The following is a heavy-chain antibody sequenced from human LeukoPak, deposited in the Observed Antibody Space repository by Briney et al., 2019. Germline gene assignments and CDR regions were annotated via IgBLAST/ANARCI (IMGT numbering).Heavy chain of an antibody. CDR1: GYTFISDD. CDR3: ARTPGYCSSTSCATYYMDV. J-gene: IGHJ6*03. CDR2: MNPNNGHT. D-gene: IGHD2-2*01. V-gene: IGHV1-8*01. Sequence: ASVTVSCTASGYTFISDDINWVRQAPGQGLEWMGWMNPNNGHTGYAQKFQGRVTMTRDTSISTAYMELSSLRSEDTAVYYCARTPGYCSSTSCATYYMDVWGKGTTVTVSS.